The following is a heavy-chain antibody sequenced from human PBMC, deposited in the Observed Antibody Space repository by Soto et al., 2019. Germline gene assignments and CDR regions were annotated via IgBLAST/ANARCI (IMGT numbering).Heavy chain of an antibody. J-gene: IGHJ4*02. CDR1: GDSISGYY. V-gene: IGHV4-59*01. D-gene: IGHD2-15*01. Sequence: SETLSLTCPVSGDSISGYYLSWIRQPPGKGLEWIGYIYYSGSTNYNPSLKSRVTISVDTSKDQFSLNLRSVTAADTAVYYCARERLFCPGGNCYCYFDYWGQGTLVTVSS. CDR2: IYYSGST. CDR3: ARERLFCPGGNCYCYFDY.